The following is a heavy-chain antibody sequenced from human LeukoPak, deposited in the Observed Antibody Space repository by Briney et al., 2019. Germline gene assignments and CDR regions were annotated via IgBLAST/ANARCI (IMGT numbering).Heavy chain of an antibody. V-gene: IGHV3-74*03. Sequence: GGSLRLSCAASGFTFSISWMHWVRHAPGKGLVWVSHINSDGSSTTYADSVKGRFTISRDNSKNTLYLQMNSLRAEDTAVYYCAKDALEGSYRYKPLFDYWGQGTLVTVSS. CDR3: AKDALEGSYRYKPLFDY. D-gene: IGHD3-16*02. CDR1: GFTFSISW. J-gene: IGHJ4*02. CDR2: INSDGSST.